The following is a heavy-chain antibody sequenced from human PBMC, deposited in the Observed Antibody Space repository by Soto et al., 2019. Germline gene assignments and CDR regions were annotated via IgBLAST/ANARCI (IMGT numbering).Heavy chain of an antibody. V-gene: IGHV3-30*18. CDR1: GFTFSSYG. Sequence: HPGGSLRLSCAASGFTFSSYGMHWGRQAPGKGLEWVAVISYDGSNKYYADSVKGRFTISRDNSKNPLYLQMNSLRAEDTAVYYCAKDLGRPSIAVAGTRWGQGTLVTVS. CDR3: AKDLGRPSIAVAGTR. CDR2: ISYDGSNK. J-gene: IGHJ4*02. D-gene: IGHD6-19*01.